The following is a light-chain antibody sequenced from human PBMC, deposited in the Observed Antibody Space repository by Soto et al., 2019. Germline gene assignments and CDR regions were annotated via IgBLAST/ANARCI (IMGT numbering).Light chain of an antibody. CDR1: SSEVGGDNY. V-gene: IGLV2-14*01. CDR3: SSYIGSSTVV. Sequence: QSALTQPASVSGSPGQSITISCTGTSSEVGGDNYVSWYQQHPGKAPKLMIYDVSNRPSGVSNRFSGSKSGNTASLTISGLQAADEADYYCSSYIGSSTVVFGGGTKLTVL. CDR2: DVS. J-gene: IGLJ2*01.